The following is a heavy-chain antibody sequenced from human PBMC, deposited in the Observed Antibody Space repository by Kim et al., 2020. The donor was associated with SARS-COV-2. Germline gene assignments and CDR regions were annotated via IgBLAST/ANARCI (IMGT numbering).Heavy chain of an antibody. CDR2: MYHSGSA. CDR1: GGSISSNGYY. Sequence: SETLSLTCIVSGGSISSNGYYWGWIRQPPGKGLEWIGSMYHSGSAYYNPSLKSRVIISMDTSRNQSSLTLSFVTAADTVVYFCAGHKGYNYCHADYWDEGTLTAVSA. CDR3: AGHKGYNYCHADY. V-gene: IGHV4-39*01. J-gene: IGHJ4*02. D-gene: IGHD5-12*01.